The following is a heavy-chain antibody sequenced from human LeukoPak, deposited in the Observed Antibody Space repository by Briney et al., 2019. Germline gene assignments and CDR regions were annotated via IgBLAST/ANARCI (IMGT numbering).Heavy chain of an antibody. Sequence: KTSETLSLTCAVYGGSFSGYYWSWIRQSPGKGLEWIGEINHSGSTNYNPSLKSRVTISVDTSKNQFSLKLSSVTAADTAVYYCARGGLYCSGGSCYLWFDPWGQRTLVTVSS. CDR1: GGSFSGYY. V-gene: IGHV4-34*01. D-gene: IGHD2-15*01. CDR3: ARGGLYCSGGSCYLWFDP. CDR2: INHSGST. J-gene: IGHJ5*02.